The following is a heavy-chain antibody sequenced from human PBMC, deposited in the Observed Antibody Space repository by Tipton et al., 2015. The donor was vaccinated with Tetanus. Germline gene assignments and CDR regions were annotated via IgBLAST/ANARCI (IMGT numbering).Heavy chain of an antibody. CDR1: GFNFNDAL. Sequence: SLRLSCAASGFNFNDALMHWVRQSPGKGLEWVGRIKSKAGGGTIDYAAAVQGRFTISRDDSKNMLYLQMNSLTTEDTAVYSCATGRLPTAGKFFNWFDPWGQGTLVTVSS. CDR3: ATGRLPTAGKFFNWFDP. D-gene: IGHD6-13*01. CDR2: IKSKAGGGTI. V-gene: IGHV3-15*07. J-gene: IGHJ5*02.